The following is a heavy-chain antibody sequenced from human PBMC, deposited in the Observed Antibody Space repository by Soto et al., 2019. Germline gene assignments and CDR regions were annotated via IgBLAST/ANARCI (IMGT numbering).Heavy chain of an antibody. D-gene: IGHD3-10*01. CDR1: GGSFSGYY. V-gene: IGHV4-34*01. Sequence: SETLSLTCAVYGGSFSGYYWSWIRQPPGKGLEWIGEINHSGSTNYNPSLKSRVTISVDTSKNQFSLKLSSVTAADTAVYYCARGRIQGSWFDPWGQGTLVTVSS. CDR2: INHSGST. J-gene: IGHJ5*02. CDR3: ARGRIQGSWFDP.